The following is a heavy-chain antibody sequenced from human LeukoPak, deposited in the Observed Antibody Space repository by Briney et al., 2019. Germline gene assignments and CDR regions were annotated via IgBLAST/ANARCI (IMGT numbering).Heavy chain of an antibody. Sequence: RGSLRLSCEGSGFSLSSYWMTWVRQLPGKGPEWVGNIRQDESKRYFADYVKGRFTMSRDNATKSGYLQVSSLRSEDTALYYCARLSVYYYGSYFYCYMDLWGKGTTVTVS. D-gene: IGHD3-10*01. V-gene: IGHV3-7*01. J-gene: IGHJ6*03. CDR3: ARLSVYYYGSYFYCYMDL. CDR1: GFSLSSYW. CDR2: IRQDESKR.